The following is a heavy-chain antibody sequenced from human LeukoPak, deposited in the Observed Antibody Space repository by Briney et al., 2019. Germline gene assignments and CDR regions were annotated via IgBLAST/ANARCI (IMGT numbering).Heavy chain of an antibody. CDR3: AKAGTYGSGSYWVDYYYYYMDV. J-gene: IGHJ6*03. CDR2: IRYDGSNK. V-gene: IGHV3-30*02. Sequence: PGGSLRLSCAASGFTFSSYGMHWVRQAPGKGLEWVAFIRYDGSNKYYADSVKGRFTISRDNSKNTLYLQMNSLRAEDTAVYYCAKAGTYGSGSYWVDYYYYYMDVWGKGTTVTISS. D-gene: IGHD3-10*01. CDR1: GFTFSSYG.